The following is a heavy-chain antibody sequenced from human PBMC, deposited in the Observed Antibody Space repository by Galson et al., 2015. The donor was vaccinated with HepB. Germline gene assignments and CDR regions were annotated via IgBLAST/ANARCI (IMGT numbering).Heavy chain of an antibody. V-gene: IGHV1-2*06. D-gene: IGHD1-26*01. CDR2: INPNSGGP. Sequence: SVKVSCKASGYTFTRYYIHWVRQAPGQGLEWMGRINPNSGGPDYAQNFQGRVTMTRDTSISTAYMELTSLRSDDTAVYYCARDWDLVGATTTRPFHYWGQGTLVTVSS. CDR1: GYTFTRYY. CDR3: ARDWDLVGATTTRPFHY. J-gene: IGHJ4*02.